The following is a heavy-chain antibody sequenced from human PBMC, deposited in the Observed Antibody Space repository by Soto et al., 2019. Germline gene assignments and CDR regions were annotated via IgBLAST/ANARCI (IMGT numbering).Heavy chain of an antibody. J-gene: IGHJ4*02. D-gene: IGHD1-1*01. CDR3: ARTGTTWYFDY. CDR1: GLTFSSHS. V-gene: IGHV3-21*01. CDR2: IYSSSNYL. Sequence: GGSLRLSCAVSGLTFSSHSMNWVRQAPGKGLEWVSSIYSSSNYLYYADSVKGRFTISRDNAKNSLYLQMNSLRAEDTAVYYCARTGTTWYFDYWGQGILVTVSS.